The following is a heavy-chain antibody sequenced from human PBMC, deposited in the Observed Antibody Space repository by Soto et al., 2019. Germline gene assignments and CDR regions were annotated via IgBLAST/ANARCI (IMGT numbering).Heavy chain of an antibody. J-gene: IGHJ4*02. V-gene: IGHV3-15*07. Sequence: LLVESGGGFVQPGGSLRLSCVASGFTFSHAWMDWVRQAPGKGLEWVGRIKSISDGETTNYAASGAGRFTISRDDSKSTLFIHVNSLKTEDPGVYYCSRRIAVAGTYNFDYWGPATRVPVSS. CDR1: GFTFSHAW. CDR2: IKSISDGETT. D-gene: IGHD6-19*01. CDR3: SRRIAVAGTYNFDY.